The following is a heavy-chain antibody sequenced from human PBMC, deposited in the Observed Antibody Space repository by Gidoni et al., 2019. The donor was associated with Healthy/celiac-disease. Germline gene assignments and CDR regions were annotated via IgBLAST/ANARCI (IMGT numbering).Heavy chain of an antibody. CDR3: ARTEQWLVPFDY. D-gene: IGHD6-19*01. Sequence: QVQLQQCGAGLLKPSETLSLTCAVYGGSFSGYYWSWIRQPPGKGLEWIGEINHSGSTNSNPSLKSRVTISVDTSKNQFSLKLSSVTAADTAVYYCARTEQWLVPFDYWGQGTLVTVSS. CDR1: GGSFSGYY. V-gene: IGHV4-34*01. CDR2: INHSGST. J-gene: IGHJ4*02.